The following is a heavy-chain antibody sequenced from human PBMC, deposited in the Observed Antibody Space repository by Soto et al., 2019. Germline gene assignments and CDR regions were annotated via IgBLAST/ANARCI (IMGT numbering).Heavy chain of an antibody. CDR3: ASPQYYYDSSGYYGPFDY. Sequence: LRLSCAASGFTFSSYWMSWVRQAPGKGLEWVANIKQDGSEKYYVDSVKGRFTISRDNAKSSLYLQMNSLRAEDTAVYYCASPQYYYDSSGYYGPFDYWGQGTLVTVSS. CDR2: IKQDGSEK. D-gene: IGHD3-22*01. J-gene: IGHJ4*02. V-gene: IGHV3-7*01. CDR1: GFTFSSYW.